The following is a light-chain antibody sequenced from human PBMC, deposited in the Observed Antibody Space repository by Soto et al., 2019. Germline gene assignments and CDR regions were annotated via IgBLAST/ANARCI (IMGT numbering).Light chain of an antibody. CDR3: QQYANWPKT. V-gene: IGKV3-15*01. Sequence: EIVMTQSPATLSVSPGERATLSCRASQSVSNKLVWYQQKPGQAPRLLIYAASTRATGIPARFSGGGSETEFTLTISSLQSEDLAVYYCQQYANWPKTFGQGTRVEIK. CDR2: AAS. CDR1: QSVSNK. J-gene: IGKJ1*01.